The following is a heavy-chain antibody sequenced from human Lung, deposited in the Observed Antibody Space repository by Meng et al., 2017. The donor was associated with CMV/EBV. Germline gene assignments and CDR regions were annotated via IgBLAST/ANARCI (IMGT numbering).Heavy chain of an antibody. J-gene: IGHJ5*02. CDR3: ARAASSIAARTRVDWFDP. CDR2: ISYDGSNK. D-gene: IGHD6-6*01. Sequence: FTFSGEAMHWGRQDPGKGLEGVAVISYDGSNKYYADSVKGRFTISRDNSKNTLYLQMNSLRAEDTAVYYCARAASSIAARTRVDWFDPWGQGTLVTVSS. V-gene: IGHV3-30-3*01. CDR1: FTFSGEA.